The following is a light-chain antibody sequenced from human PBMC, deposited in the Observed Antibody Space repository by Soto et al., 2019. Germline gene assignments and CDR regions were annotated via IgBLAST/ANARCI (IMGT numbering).Light chain of an antibody. V-gene: IGKV3-20*01. J-gene: IGKJ1*01. Sequence: PRDRAPLSCRASQSVSRSYLGWYQQKPGQAPRLLMYGASIRAAGVPDRFSGSGSGTEFTLTISRLEPEDFTVYYCHHYETFGQGTKVDNK. CDR2: GAS. CDR1: QSVSRSY. CDR3: HHYET.